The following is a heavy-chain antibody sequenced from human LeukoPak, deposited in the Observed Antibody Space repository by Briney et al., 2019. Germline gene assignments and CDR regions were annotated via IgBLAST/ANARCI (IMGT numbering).Heavy chain of an antibody. D-gene: IGHD2-2*01. J-gene: IGHJ4*02. CDR3: ARVAGYCAGTTCYAFYFDY. CDR2: IYYSGST. Sequence: PSETLSLTCTVSGGSISSSSYYWGWIRQPPGKGLEWIGSIYYSGSTYYNPSLKSRVTISIDTSKTQLSLNLRSVTAADTAVYYCARVAGYCAGTTCYAFYFDYWGQGTLVTVS. V-gene: IGHV4-39*07. CDR1: GGSISSSSYY.